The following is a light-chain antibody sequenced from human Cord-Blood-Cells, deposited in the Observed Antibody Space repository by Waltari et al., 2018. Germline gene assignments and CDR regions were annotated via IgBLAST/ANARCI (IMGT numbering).Light chain of an antibody. V-gene: IGLV2-8*01. J-gene: IGLJ3*02. CDR1: RSDVGGYNY. CDR3: SSYAGSNNWV. CDR2: EVI. Sequence: QSALTQPPSASGSPGQSVTISCTGTRSDVGGYNYVSWYQQHPGKAPKLMIYEVIKRPSGVPDPFSGSKSGNTATLTVSGLQAEDDADYYCSSYAGSNNWVFGGGTKLTVL.